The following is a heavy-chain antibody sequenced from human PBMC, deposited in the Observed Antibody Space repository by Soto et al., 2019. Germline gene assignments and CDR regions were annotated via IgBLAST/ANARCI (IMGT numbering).Heavy chain of an antibody. Sequence: SETLSLTCTVSGGSISSNYWTWIRQPPGKGLEWIGYVYNSGSTNYNPSLKSRVTISEDTPKSQFSLKVNSMTAADTAVYYCARYRREAVAGYTLDNWGQGILVTVSS. V-gene: IGHV4-59*01. CDR2: VYNSGST. CDR3: ARYRREAVAGYTLDN. J-gene: IGHJ4*02. D-gene: IGHD6-13*01. CDR1: GGSISSNY.